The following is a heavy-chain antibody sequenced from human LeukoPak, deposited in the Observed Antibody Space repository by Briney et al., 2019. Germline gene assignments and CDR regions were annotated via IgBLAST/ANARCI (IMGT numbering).Heavy chain of an antibody. CDR2: IKTKANSYAT. CDR1: GFTFSGSA. CDR3: TRHTPWELNAFDI. D-gene: IGHD3-10*01. J-gene: IGHJ3*02. Sequence: GGSLRLSCAASGFTFSGSAMHWVRQASGKGLEWVGRIKTKANSYATAYAASVKGRFTISRDDSKNTAYLQMSSLKTDDTAVYYCTRHTPWELNAFDIWGQGTLVTVSS. V-gene: IGHV3-73*01.